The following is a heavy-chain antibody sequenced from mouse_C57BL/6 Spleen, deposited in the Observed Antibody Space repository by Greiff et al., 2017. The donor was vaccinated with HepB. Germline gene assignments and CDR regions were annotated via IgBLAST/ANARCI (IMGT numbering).Heavy chain of an antibody. CDR2: ISSGSSTI. CDR1: GFTFSDYG. Sequence: DVHLVESGGGLVKPGGSLKLSCAASGFTFSDYGMHWVRQAPEKGLEWVAYISSGSSTIYYADTVKGRFTISRDNAKNTLFLQMTSLRSEDTAMYYCARWVLRYPYAMDYWGQGTSVTVSS. D-gene: IGHD1-1*01. V-gene: IGHV5-17*01. CDR3: ARWVLRYPYAMDY. J-gene: IGHJ4*01.